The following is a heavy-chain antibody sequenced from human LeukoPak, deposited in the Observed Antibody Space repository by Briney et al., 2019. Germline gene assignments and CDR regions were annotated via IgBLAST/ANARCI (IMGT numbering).Heavy chain of an antibody. CDR3: ARGGYCSSTSCYAGYFWFDP. J-gene: IGHJ5*02. D-gene: IGHD2-2*01. CDR1: GGSFSGYY. CDR2: INHSGST. Sequence: SETLSLTCAVYGGSFSGYYWSWIRQPPGKGLEWIGEINHSGSTNYNPSLKSRVTISVDTSKNQFSLKLSSVTAADTAVYYRARGGYCSSTSCYAGYFWFDPWGQGTLVTVSS. V-gene: IGHV4-34*01.